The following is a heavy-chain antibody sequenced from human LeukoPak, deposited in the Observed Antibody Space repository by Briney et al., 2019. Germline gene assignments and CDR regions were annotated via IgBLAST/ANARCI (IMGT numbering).Heavy chain of an antibody. CDR1: GFTFSSYS. Sequence: GGSLRLSCAASGFTFSSYSMNWVRQAPGKGPEWVSHITASGTAMFYADSVKGRFTISRDNAKNSLYLQMNSLRDEDTAVYYCASSGSYRFDYWGQGTLVTVSS. D-gene: IGHD1-26*01. V-gene: IGHV3-48*02. J-gene: IGHJ4*02. CDR3: ASSGSYRFDY. CDR2: ITASGTAM.